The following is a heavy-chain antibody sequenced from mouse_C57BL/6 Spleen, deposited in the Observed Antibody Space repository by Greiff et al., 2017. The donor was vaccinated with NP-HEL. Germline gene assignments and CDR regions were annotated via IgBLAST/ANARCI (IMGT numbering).Heavy chain of an antibody. CDR2: IDPSDSET. Sequence: QVQLQQPGAELVRPGSSVKLSCKASGYTFTSYWMHWVKQRPIQGLEWIGNIDPSDSETHYNQKFKDKATLTVDKSSSTAYMQLSSLTSEDSAVYYCARRGYYGSSYVWYFDVWGTGTTVTVSS. J-gene: IGHJ1*03. V-gene: IGHV1-52*01. D-gene: IGHD1-1*01. CDR3: ARRGYYGSSYVWYFDV. CDR1: GYTFTSYW.